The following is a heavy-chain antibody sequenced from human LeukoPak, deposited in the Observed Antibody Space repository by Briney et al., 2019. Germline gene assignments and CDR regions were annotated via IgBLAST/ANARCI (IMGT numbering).Heavy chain of an antibody. CDR3: ARDGFYDATGYPTLDY. Sequence: VQPGESLRLSCAASGFTVSTNCMTWVRQAPGKGLEWVSTIYSGGTTYYADSVMGRFTISRHNSRNTLYLQMNSLRAGDTAVYYCARDGFYDATGYPTLDYWGRGTLVTVSS. J-gene: IGHJ4*02. V-gene: IGHV3-53*04. D-gene: IGHD2/OR15-2a*01. CDR2: IYSGGTT. CDR1: GFTVSTNC.